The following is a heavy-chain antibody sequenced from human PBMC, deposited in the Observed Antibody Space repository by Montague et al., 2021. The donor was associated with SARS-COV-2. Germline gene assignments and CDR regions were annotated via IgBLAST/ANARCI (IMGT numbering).Heavy chain of an antibody. D-gene: IGHD3-22*01. V-gene: IGHV2-70*01. CDR2: IDWDDDK. CDR1: GFSLSTSGMC. Sequence: PALVKPTQTLTLTCTFSGFSLSTSGMCVSWIRQPPGKALEWLALIDWDDDKYYSTSLKTRLTISKDTSNNQVVLTMTNMDPVDTATYYCARCPYYYDSSGYYYAPFAYWGQGTLVTVSS. J-gene: IGHJ4*02. CDR3: ARCPYYYDSSGYYYAPFAY.